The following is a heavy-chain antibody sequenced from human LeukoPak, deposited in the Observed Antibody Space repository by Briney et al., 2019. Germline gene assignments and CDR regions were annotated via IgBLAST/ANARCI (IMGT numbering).Heavy chain of an antibody. Sequence: GGSLRLSCAASGFTFNNYWMHWVRQAPGKGLVWVSRISSDGSTTNYADSVKGRFTISRDNAKNTLYLQMNSLRAEDTAVYYCASGSSGWYGEIWGQGTLVTVSS. CDR2: ISSDGSTT. CDR1: GFTFNNYW. D-gene: IGHD6-19*01. V-gene: IGHV3-74*01. J-gene: IGHJ4*02. CDR3: ASGSSGWYGEI.